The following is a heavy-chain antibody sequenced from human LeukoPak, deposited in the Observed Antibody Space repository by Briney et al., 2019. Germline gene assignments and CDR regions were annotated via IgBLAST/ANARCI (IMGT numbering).Heavy chain of an antibody. Sequence: GGSLRLSCVASGCSFSNYSMNCDRQVSGKGPDVTSSVTYASTYTYYADFVKGRFTISRDNAKNSLYLQMNSLSAEDTAVYCCARESVRAYNWFDPWGQGILVTVSS. D-gene: IGHD3-10*01. CDR2: VTYASTYT. J-gene: IGHJ5*02. CDR1: GCSFSNYS. V-gene: IGHV3-21*01. CDR3: ARESVRAYNWFDP.